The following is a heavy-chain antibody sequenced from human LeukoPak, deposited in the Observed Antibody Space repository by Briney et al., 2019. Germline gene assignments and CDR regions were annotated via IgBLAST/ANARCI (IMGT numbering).Heavy chain of an antibody. V-gene: IGHV4-4*07. D-gene: IGHD2-15*01. CDR2: ICTRGST. CDR1: GGSINNYY. J-gene: IGHJ3*02. Sequence: SETLSLTCTVSGGSINNYYWSWIRQPAGKGLEWIGRICTRGSTNYNPSLKSRVTMSVDTSKNQFSLKLSSVTAADTAVYYCARGRYCSADICSGGDAFDIWGQGTMVSVSS. CDR3: ARGRYCSADICSGGDAFDI.